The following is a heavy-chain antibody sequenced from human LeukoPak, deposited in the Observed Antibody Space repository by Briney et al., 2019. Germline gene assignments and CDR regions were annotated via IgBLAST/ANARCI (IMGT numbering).Heavy chain of an antibody. CDR2: ISAYNGNT. Sequence: GASVKVSCKASGYTFTSYGISWVRQAPGQGLEWMGWISAYNGNTNYAQKLQGRVTMTTDTSTSTAYMELSRLRSDDTAVYYCARGPNSGYDYSRGAFDIWGQGTMVTVSS. V-gene: IGHV1-18*01. J-gene: IGHJ3*02. CDR1: GYTFTSYG. CDR3: ARGPNSGYDYSRGAFDI. D-gene: IGHD5-12*01.